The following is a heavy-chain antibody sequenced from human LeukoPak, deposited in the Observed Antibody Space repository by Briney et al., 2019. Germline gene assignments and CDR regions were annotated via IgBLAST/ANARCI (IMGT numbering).Heavy chain of an antibody. CDR3: ARDLFFGIAVAGTFDY. Sequence: GGSLRLSCAASGFTFSSYWMTWVRQAPGKGLEWVANIKPDGSGKYYVDSVKGRFTISRDNAKNSLYLQMNSLRAEDTAVYYCARDLFFGIAVAGTFDYWGQGTLVTVSS. D-gene: IGHD6-19*01. V-gene: IGHV3-7*01. CDR2: IKPDGSGK. J-gene: IGHJ4*02. CDR1: GFTFSSYW.